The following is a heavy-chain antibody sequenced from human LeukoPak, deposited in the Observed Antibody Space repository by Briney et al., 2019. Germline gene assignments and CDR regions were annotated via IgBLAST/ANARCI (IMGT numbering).Heavy chain of an antibody. J-gene: IGHJ6*03. D-gene: IGHD3-10*01. V-gene: IGHV4-34*01. CDR3: ARRYYGSGSYYNRYYYYYMDV. Sequence: SETLSLTCAVYGGSFSGYYWSWIRQPPGKGLEWIGEINHSGSTNYNPSLKSRVTISVDTSKNQFSLKLSSVTAADTAVYYCARRYYGSGSYYNRYYYYYMDVWGKGTTVTISS. CDR1: GGSFSGYY. CDR2: INHSGST.